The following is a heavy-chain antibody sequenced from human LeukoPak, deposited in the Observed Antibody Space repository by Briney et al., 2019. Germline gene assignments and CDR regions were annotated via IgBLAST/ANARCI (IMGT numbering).Heavy chain of an antibody. CDR3: ARDATMFPSYYFDY. D-gene: IGHD3-10*02. CDR2: ISGSGGST. Sequence: GGSLRLSCAASGFTFSSYGMHWVRQAPGKGLEWASAISGSGGSTYYADSVKGRFTISRDNSKNTLYLQMNSLRADDTAVYYCARDATMFPSYYFDYRGQGTLVTVSS. CDR1: GFTFSSYG. V-gene: IGHV3-NL1*01. J-gene: IGHJ4*02.